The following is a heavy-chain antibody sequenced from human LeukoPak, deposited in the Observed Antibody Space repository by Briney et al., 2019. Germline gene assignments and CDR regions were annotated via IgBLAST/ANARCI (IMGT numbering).Heavy chain of an antibody. Sequence: ASVKVSCKASGYTVTGYYMHWVRQAPGQGLEWMGWINPNSGGTNYAQKFQGRVTMTRDTSISTAYMELSRLRSDDTAVYYCARALGYCSSTSCYVLDYWGQGTLVTVSS. V-gene: IGHV1-2*02. CDR2: INPNSGGT. D-gene: IGHD2-2*01. CDR1: GYTVTGYY. J-gene: IGHJ4*02. CDR3: ARALGYCSSTSCYVLDY.